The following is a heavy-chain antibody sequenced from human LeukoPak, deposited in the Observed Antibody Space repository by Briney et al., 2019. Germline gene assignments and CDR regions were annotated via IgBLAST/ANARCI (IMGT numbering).Heavy chain of an antibody. V-gene: IGHV3-74*01. J-gene: IGHJ5*02. D-gene: IGHD5-18*01. CDR1: GFTFSGYW. CDR3: ARGGTYSSGLPGS. Sequence: GGSLRLSCAASGFTFSGYWMHWVRQAPGKGLVWVSRINSDGSSTNYADSVKGRFTISRDNAKNTLYLQMNTLRAEVTAVYYCARGGTYSSGLPGSWGQGTLVTVSS. CDR2: INSDGSST.